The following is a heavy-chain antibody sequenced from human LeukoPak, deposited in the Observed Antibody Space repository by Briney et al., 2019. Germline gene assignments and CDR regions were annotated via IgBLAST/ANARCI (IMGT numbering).Heavy chain of an antibody. CDR1: GYTFTGYY. D-gene: IGHD2-15*01. CDR2: INPKNGGT. J-gene: IGHJ4*02. CDR3: ARVIGGSSADY. V-gene: IGHV1-2*02. Sequence: ASVKVSCKASGYTFTGYYMHWVRQAPGQGLEWVGWINPKNGGTDYAQKFQGRVTMTRDTSITTAYMDLSSLRFDDTAVYYCARVIGGSSADYWGQGTLVTVSS.